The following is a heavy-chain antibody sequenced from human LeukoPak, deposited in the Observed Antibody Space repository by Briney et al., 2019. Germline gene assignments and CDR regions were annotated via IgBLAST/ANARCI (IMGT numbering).Heavy chain of an antibody. CDR1: GFTFSSYA. V-gene: IGHV3-23*01. J-gene: IGHJ4*02. D-gene: IGHD3-16*01. Sequence: GGSLRLYCAASGFTFSSYAVSWVRQAPGKGLEWVSAISGSGGSTYYADSVKGRFTISRDNSRDTLYLQMNSLRAEDTAVYYCAKGYYDYVWGSYYFDYWGQGTLVTVSS. CDR3: AKGYYDYVWGSYYFDY. CDR2: ISGSGGST.